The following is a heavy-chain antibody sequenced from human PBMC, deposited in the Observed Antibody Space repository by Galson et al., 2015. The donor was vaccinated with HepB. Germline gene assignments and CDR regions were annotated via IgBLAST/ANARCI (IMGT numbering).Heavy chain of an antibody. CDR1: GFTFSSYS. V-gene: IGHV3-21*01. Sequence: SLRLSCAASGFTFSSYSMNWVRQAPGKGLEWVSSISSSSSYIYYADSVKGRFTISRDNAKNSLYLQMNSLRAEDTAVYYCARAGGVVIIPYNWFDPWGQGTLVTVSS. CDR3: ARAGGVVIIPYNWFDP. D-gene: IGHD3-3*01. J-gene: IGHJ5*02. CDR2: ISSSSSYI.